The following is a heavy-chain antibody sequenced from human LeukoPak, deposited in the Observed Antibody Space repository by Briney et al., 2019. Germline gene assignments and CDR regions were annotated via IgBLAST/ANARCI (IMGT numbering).Heavy chain of an antibody. V-gene: IGHV3-21*01. D-gene: IGHD1-14*01. CDR1: GFTFSSYS. J-gene: IGHJ3*02. Sequence: GSLRLSCVASGFTFSSYSMKWVRPAPGKGLEWVSSITSSSGNIYYADSVKGRFTISRDNAKNSLYLQMNSLRAEDTAVCYCANPYIWGQGTMVTVSS. CDR2: ITSSSGNI. CDR3: ANPYI.